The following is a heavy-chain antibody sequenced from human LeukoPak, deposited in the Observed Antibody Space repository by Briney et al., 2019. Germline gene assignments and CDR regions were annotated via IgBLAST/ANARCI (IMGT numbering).Heavy chain of an antibody. Sequence: GGSLRLSCAVSGFTFINYAMTWFRQSPEKGLEWIAAISGLGGTTYYADSVKGRFTISRDNSENLLYLEMNSLRAEDSAKYYCAREGNCTTTTCGWFDPWGQGTRVAVSS. V-gene: IGHV3-23*01. CDR2: ISGLGGTT. CDR3: AREGNCTTTTCGWFDP. CDR1: GFTFINYA. J-gene: IGHJ5*02. D-gene: IGHD2/OR15-2a*01.